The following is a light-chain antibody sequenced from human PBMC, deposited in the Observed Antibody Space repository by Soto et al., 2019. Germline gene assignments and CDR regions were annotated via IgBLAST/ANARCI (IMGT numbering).Light chain of an antibody. CDR1: SSDIGDYNY. CDR3: TSYKRSNILV. J-gene: IGLJ3*02. CDR2: DVS. Sequence: QSALTQPASVSGSPGQSITISCTGTSSDIGDYNYVSWYQQHPGNAPKVLIYDVSNRPSGVSDRFSGSKSGNTASLTISGLQAEDEADYYCTSYKRSNILVFGGGTKPTVL. V-gene: IGLV2-14*03.